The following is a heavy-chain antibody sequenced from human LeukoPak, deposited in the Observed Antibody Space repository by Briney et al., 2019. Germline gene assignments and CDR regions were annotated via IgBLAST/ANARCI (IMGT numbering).Heavy chain of an antibody. D-gene: IGHD5-12*01. Sequence: GGSLRLSCATSGFTFSSFNMNWVREAPGKGLEWVSTISDGSRDTHYAGSVKGRFTISRDDSQNIVYLQMDSLRAEDTALYYCTTRLRNHFDYWGQGTQSPSPQ. J-gene: IGHJ4*02. CDR3: TTRLRNHFDY. V-gene: IGHV3-23*01. CDR1: GFTFSSFN. CDR2: ISDGSRDT.